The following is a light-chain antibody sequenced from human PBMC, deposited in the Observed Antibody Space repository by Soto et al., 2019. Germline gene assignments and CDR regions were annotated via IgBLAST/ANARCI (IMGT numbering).Light chain of an antibody. Sequence: QSVLTQPPSASGSPGQSVTISCTGTSSDVGGYNFVSWYQQYPGKAPKLIIYEVTKRPSGVPDRFSGSKSGNTASLTLSGLQTDDEADYYCSSYGGSNNFVFGTGTKVTVL. J-gene: IGLJ1*01. V-gene: IGLV2-8*01. CDR1: SSDVGGYNF. CDR2: EVT. CDR3: SSYGGSNNFV.